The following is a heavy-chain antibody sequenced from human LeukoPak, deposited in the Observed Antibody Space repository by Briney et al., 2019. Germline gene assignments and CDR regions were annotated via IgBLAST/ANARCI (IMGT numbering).Heavy chain of an antibody. V-gene: IGHV3-48*02. J-gene: IGHJ4*02. Sequence: GGSLRLSCAVSGFTFSSYGMNWVRQAPGKGLEWVSYINSVSTAIYYADSVKGRFTISRDNAKNSLYLQMNSLKDEDTAVYYCAKDFDYWGQGTLVTVS. CDR1: GFTFSSYG. CDR2: INSVSTAI. CDR3: AKDFDY.